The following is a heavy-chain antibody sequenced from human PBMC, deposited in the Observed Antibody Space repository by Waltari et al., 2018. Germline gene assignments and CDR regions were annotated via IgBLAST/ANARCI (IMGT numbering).Heavy chain of an antibody. CDR1: GFTFSRNW. CDR2: IKHDGSEE. D-gene: IGHD3-16*01. V-gene: IGHV3-7*01. CDR3: ARDAARGTIDY. J-gene: IGHJ4*02. Sequence: EVQLVQSGGGLVQPGGSLSLSCAASGFTFSRNWMSWVRQAPGKGLEWVGNIKHDGSEEWYVDSVKGRFTISRDNPKNSLYLQMNSLRAEDTAVYYCARDAARGTIDYWGQGTQVTVSS.